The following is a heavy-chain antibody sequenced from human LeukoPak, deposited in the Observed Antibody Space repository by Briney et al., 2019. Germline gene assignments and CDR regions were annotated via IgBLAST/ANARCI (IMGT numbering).Heavy chain of an antibody. V-gene: IGHV3-23*01. Sequence: PGGSLRLSCAASGFPFSTYAMNWVRQAPGKGLEWVSVITGSGGFTQYADSVKGRFTISRDNSKNTVYLQMNSLRVEDTALYYCVTSLDYWGRGTLVTVSS. CDR3: VTSLDY. CDR2: ITGSGGFT. J-gene: IGHJ4*02. CDR1: GFPFSTYA.